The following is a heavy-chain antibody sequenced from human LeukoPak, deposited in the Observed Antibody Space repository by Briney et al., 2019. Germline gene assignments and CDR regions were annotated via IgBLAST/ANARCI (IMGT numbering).Heavy chain of an antibody. Sequence: ASVKVSCKASGYTFTSYDINWVRQATGQGLEWMGWMNPNSGNTGYAQKFQGRVTMTRNTSISTAYIELSSLRSEDTAVYYCARGSELSRYCGGDCYYGMDVWGQGTTVTVSS. V-gene: IGHV1-8*01. CDR3: ARGSELSRYCGGDCYYGMDV. CDR1: GYTFTSYD. CDR2: MNPNSGNT. J-gene: IGHJ6*02. D-gene: IGHD2-21*01.